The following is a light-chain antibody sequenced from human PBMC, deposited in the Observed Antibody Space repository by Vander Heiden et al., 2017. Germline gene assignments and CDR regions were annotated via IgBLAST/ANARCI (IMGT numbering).Light chain of an antibody. Sequence: DIQMTQSPSTLSACVGDRVTITCRASQSISSWLAWYQQKPGKAPKLLIYKASSLESGVPSRFSGSGSGTEFSLTISSLQPDDFATYYCQQYNSYPWPFGQGTKVEIK. CDR2: KAS. J-gene: IGKJ1*01. V-gene: IGKV1-5*03. CDR3: QQYNSYPWP. CDR1: QSISSW.